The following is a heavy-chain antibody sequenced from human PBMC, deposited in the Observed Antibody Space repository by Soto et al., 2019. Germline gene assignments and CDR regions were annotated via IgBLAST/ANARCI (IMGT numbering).Heavy chain of an antibody. V-gene: IGHV4-59*08. J-gene: IGHJ4*02. CDR3: ARRYSGYGDY. Sequence: QVQLQESGPGLVKPSETLSLTCTVSGGSITSYYWSWIRQPPGKGLEWIGYINFSGSANYNPSLKSRVTISVDTSKNQFSLKLSSVTAADTAVYYCARRYSGYGDYWGQGTLVTVSS. CDR1: GGSITSYY. D-gene: IGHD5-12*01. CDR2: INFSGSA.